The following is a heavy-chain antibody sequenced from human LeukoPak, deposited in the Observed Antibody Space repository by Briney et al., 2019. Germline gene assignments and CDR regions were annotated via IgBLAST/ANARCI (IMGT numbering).Heavy chain of an antibody. CDR2: IYYSGST. CDR1: GGSISSYY. Sequence: SETLSLTCTVSGGSISSYYWSWLGQPPGKGLEWIGYIYYSGSTNYTPSLKSRVTISVDTSKNQFSLKLSSVTAADTAVYYCASFSLDVVGAKFDYWGQGTLVTVSS. V-gene: IGHV4-59*08. J-gene: IGHJ4*02. D-gene: IGHD1-26*01. CDR3: ASFSLDVVGAKFDY.